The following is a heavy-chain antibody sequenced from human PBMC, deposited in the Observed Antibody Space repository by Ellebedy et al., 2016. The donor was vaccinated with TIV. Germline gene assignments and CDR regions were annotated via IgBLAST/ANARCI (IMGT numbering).Heavy chain of an antibody. D-gene: IGHD3-9*01. CDR1: GFTFSSYA. Sequence: GESLKISCAASGFTFSSYAMSWVRQAPGKGLEWVSPISGTGDTAYYADSVKGRFTISRDDAKSTLYLQLNSLRAEDTAVYYCARDLTGYSMDCWGQGTLVTVSS. CDR2: ISGTGDTA. V-gene: IGHV3-23*01. J-gene: IGHJ4*02. CDR3: ARDLTGYSMDC.